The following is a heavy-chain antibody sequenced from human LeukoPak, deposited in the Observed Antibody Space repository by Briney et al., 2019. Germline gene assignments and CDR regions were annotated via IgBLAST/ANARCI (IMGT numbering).Heavy chain of an antibody. Sequence: GGSLRLSCAASGFTFSSYWMSWVRQAPGKGLEWVANIKQDGSEKYYVDSVKGRFTISRDNAKNSLYLQMNSLRAEDTAVYYCASMQWELLDAFDIXXQGTMVTVSS. V-gene: IGHV3-7*01. J-gene: IGHJ3*02. CDR2: IKQDGSEK. CDR3: ASMQWELLDAFDI. CDR1: GFTFSSYW. D-gene: IGHD1-26*01.